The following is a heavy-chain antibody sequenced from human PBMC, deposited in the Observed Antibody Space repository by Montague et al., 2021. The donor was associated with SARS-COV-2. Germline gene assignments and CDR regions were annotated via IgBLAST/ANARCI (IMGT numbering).Heavy chain of an antibody. D-gene: IGHD1-26*01. V-gene: IGHV3-48*02. CDR3: ARAISSQGSFQWGYYFDS. Sequence: SLRLSCAASGFTFSSHNINWVRQAPGKGLEWVSYISRSSDTIYYADSVKGRFAISRDNAKNLLYLQMNSLRDEDTAVYYCARAISSQGSFQWGYYFDSWGQGTLVTVSS. CDR1: GFTFSSHN. CDR2: ISRSSDTI. J-gene: IGHJ4*02.